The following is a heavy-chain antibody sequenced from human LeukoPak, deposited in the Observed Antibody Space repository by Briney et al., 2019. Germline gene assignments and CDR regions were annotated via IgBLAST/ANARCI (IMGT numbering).Heavy chain of an antibody. J-gene: IGHJ4*02. CDR3: ARVVRGYYDSSGYFQY. CDR2: IYHSGST. CDR1: GDSISSSNW. V-gene: IGHV4-4*02. Sequence: SETLSLTCAVSGDSISSSNWWSWVRQPPGKGLEWIGEIYHSGSTKYNPSLKSRVTISVDKSKNQFSVKLSSVTAADTAVHYCARVVRGYYDSSGYFQYWGQGTLVTVSS. D-gene: IGHD3-22*01.